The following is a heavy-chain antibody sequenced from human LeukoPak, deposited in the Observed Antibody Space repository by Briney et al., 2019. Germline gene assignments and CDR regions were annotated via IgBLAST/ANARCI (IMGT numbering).Heavy chain of an antibody. Sequence: GRSLRLSCAASGFSFSSYAMHWVRQAPGKGLEWVAFISYDGNNEYYADSVKGRFTISRDNSNNTLSLQMNWLRAEDTAVYYCARNRGDYGSGKYFDYWGQGTLVTVFS. V-gene: IGHV3-30*04. CDR3: ARNRGDYGSGKYFDY. D-gene: IGHD3-10*01. J-gene: IGHJ4*02. CDR2: ISYDGNNE. CDR1: GFSFSSYA.